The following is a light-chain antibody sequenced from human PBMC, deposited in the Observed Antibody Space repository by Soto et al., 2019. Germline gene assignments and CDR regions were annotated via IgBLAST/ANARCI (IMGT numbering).Light chain of an antibody. CDR3: QLSYTTPYI. Sequence: DIQMTQSPSSLSVSVGDRVTITCRSSQNFYSHLNWYQQIVGKAPKPLIYAASNLQSGVPSRFSGSVSVTYFILTISTLLPDDLATYYCQLSYTTPYIFGQGAKLEIK. CDR1: QNFYSH. V-gene: IGKV1-39*01. CDR2: AAS. J-gene: IGKJ2*01.